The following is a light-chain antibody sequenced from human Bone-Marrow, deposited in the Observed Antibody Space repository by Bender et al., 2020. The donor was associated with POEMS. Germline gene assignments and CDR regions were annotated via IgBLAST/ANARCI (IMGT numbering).Light chain of an antibody. V-gene: IGLV2-14*03. CDR2: DVS. J-gene: IGLJ2*01. Sequence: QSALTQPASVSGSPGQSITISCTGTSSDVGAFNYVSWYHQHPGEAPKLMIYDVSHRPSGVSDRFSGSKSGNTASLTISGLQAEDEADYYCCSYAGSGMIFGGGTKLTVL. CDR3: CSYAGSGMI. CDR1: SSDVGAFNY.